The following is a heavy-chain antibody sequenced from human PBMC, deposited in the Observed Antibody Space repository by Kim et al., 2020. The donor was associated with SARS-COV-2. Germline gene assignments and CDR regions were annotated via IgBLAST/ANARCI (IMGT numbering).Heavy chain of an antibody. Sequence: SETLSLTCTVSGGSISSGGYYWSWIRQHPGKGLEWIGYIYYSGSTYYNPSLKSRVTISVDTSKNQFSLKLSSVTAADTAVYYCARESAKTLRIGYFDYWGQGTLVTVSS. CDR3: ARESAKTLRIGYFDY. CDR1: GGSISSGGYY. CDR2: IYYSGST. J-gene: IGHJ4*02. D-gene: IGHD4-17*01. V-gene: IGHV4-31*03.